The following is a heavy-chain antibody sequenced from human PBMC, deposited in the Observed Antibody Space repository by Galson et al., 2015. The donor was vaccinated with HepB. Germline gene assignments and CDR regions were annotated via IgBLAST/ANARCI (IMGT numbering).Heavy chain of an antibody. Sequence: SLRLSCAASGFTFSSYSMNWVRQAPGKGLEWVSYISSSSSTIYYADSVKGRFTISRDNAKNSLYLQMNSLRDEDTAVYYCARDGTSIEYDFWSGYSHNWFDPWGQGTLVTVSS. D-gene: IGHD3-3*01. V-gene: IGHV3-48*02. CDR1: GFTFSSYS. J-gene: IGHJ5*02. CDR2: ISSSSSTI. CDR3: ARDGTSIEYDFWSGYSHNWFDP.